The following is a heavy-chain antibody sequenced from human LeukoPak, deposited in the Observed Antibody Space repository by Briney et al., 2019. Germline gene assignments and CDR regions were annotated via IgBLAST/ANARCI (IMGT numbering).Heavy chain of an antibody. D-gene: IGHD1-26*01. CDR1: GFTFSSYA. J-gene: IGHJ4*02. CDR2: ISSNGDST. CDR3: VKSPVGATYIDY. V-gene: IGHV3-64D*06. Sequence: GGSLRLSCSASGFTFSSYAIHWVRQAPGKGLEYVSAISSNGDSTYYADSVKGRFAISRDNSKNTLYLQMTSLRAEDTAVYYCVKSPVGATYIDYWGQGTLVTVSS.